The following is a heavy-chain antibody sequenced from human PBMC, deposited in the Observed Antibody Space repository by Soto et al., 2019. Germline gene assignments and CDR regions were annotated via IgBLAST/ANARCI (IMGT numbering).Heavy chain of an antibody. D-gene: IGHD6-19*01. CDR3: ARVGLAYSSGWYERDYFDY. V-gene: IGHV3-48*02. CDR1: GFTFNSYS. J-gene: IGHJ4*02. Sequence: EVHLVESGGGLVQPGGSLRLSCAASGFTFNSYSLNWVRQAPGKGLEWISYISTSSSNIKYADSVKGRFTISRDNAKNSLYLQMNSLRDEDTAVYYCARVGLAYSSGWYERDYFDYWGQGTLITVSS. CDR2: ISTSSSNI.